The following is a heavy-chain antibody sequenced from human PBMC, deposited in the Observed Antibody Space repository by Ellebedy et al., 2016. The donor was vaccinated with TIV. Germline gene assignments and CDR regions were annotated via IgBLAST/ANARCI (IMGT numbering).Heavy chain of an antibody. CDR2: IYYSGST. V-gene: IGHV4-59*01. CDR3: ARAPPWKRTGYPGGNAFDI. Sequence: MPSETLSLTCTVSGGSISGYYWSWIRQPPGKGLEWIGHIYYSGSTNYNPSLKSRVTISVDTSKNQFSLKVNSVTAADTAVYYCARAPPWKRTGYPGGNAFDIWGQGTKVTVSS. D-gene: IGHD3-9*01. J-gene: IGHJ3*02. CDR1: GGSISGYY.